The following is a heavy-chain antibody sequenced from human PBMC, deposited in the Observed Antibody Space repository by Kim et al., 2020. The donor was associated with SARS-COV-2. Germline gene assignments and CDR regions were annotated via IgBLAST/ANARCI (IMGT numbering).Heavy chain of an antibody. D-gene: IGHD2-8*01. J-gene: IGHJ6*01. V-gene: IGHV3-7*03. CDR2: IKEDGSET. CDR1: GFTFSSYW. Sequence: GGSLRLSCAVSGFTFSSYWMTWVRQAPGKGLEWVANIKEDGSETYYVDSVKGRFTISRDNAESSLYLQMNSLRVEDTALYYCARHQDVGMVNALNGYYYYGVDVWGQGTTVTVSS. CDR3: ARHQDVGMVNALNGYYYYGVDV.